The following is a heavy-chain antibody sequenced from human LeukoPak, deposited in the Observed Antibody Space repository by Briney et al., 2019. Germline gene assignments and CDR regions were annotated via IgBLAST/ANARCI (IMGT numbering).Heavy chain of an antibody. D-gene: IGHD6-6*01. V-gene: IGHV3-23*01. Sequence: GGSLRLSCAASGFTFSTYAMSWVRQAPGKGLEWVSGIGGSGGSTHYADSVKGRFTISRDNSKNTLYLQMNSLRAEDTAVYYCAKDLEAYSSSSFYYGMDVWGQGTTVTVSS. CDR2: IGGSGGST. CDR3: AKDLEAYSSSSFYYGMDV. J-gene: IGHJ6*02. CDR1: GFTFSTYA.